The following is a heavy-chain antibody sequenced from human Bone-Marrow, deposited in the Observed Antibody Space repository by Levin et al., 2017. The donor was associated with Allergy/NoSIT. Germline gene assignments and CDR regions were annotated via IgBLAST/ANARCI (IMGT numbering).Heavy chain of an antibody. CDR1: GFTFDSHW. Sequence: GESLKISCAASGFTFDSHWMTWVRQGPGKGLEWVASIKPDGSEKSYVDSVKGRFTLSRDNVQKSLHLQMDSLRAEDTAVYYCATVYSEDGSAYRHLNRWGQGIPVIVSS. J-gene: IGHJ5*02. CDR3: ATVYSEDGSAYRHLNR. CDR2: IKPDGSEK. D-gene: IGHD3-22*01. V-gene: IGHV3-7*01.